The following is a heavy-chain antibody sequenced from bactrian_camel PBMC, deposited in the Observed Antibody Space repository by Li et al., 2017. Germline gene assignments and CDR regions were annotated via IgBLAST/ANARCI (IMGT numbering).Heavy chain of an antibody. CDR1: GYRFSSYC. J-gene: IGHJ4*01. D-gene: IGHD5*01. Sequence: HVQLVESGGGSVQAGGSLNLSCAASGYRFSSYCMGWFRQAAGKEREAVAYIESDGSTSYTDSVKGRFTISKDNAKNTLYLQMNSLKPEDTAVYYCAADPAYDRAYNYWGQGTQVTVS. CDR2: IESDGST. CDR3: AADPAYDRAYNY. V-gene: IGHV3S53*01.